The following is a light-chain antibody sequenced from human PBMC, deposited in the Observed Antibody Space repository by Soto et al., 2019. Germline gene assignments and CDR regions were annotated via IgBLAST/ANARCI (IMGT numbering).Light chain of an antibody. J-gene: IGKJ4*01. Sequence: EIVMTQSPATLSVSPGERATLSCRASQSVGTYLAWYQQKPGQAPRLLIYEASNRATGTPARFSGSGSGTDFTLTISSLQSEDFATYYCQQANSFPLTFGGGTKVDIK. CDR3: QQANSFPLT. V-gene: IGKV3D-15*01. CDR1: QSVGTY. CDR2: EAS.